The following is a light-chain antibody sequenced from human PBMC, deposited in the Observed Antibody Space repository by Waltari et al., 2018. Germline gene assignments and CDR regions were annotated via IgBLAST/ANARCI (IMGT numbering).Light chain of an antibody. Sequence: SYELIQPPSVSVSQGQRASIPCSAENLGGKDVCWYQQKPGQSPVLISYQDTERPSGIPERFSGSNSGNTATLTISGTQTLDEADYYCQAWDSATVVFGGGTKLTVL. CDR1: NLGGKD. V-gene: IGLV3-1*01. J-gene: IGLJ2*01. CDR3: QAWDSATVV. CDR2: QDT.